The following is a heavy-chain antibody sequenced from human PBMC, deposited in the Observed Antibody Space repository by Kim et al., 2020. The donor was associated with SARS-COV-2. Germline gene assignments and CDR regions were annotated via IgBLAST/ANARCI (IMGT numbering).Heavy chain of an antibody. D-gene: IGHD6-19*01. V-gene: IGHV3-23*01. CDR1: GFTFSTFG. J-gene: IGHJ4*01. Sequence: GGSLRLSCAASGFTFSTFGMAWVHQAPGKGLEFVSIISYHGVDTFYADAVQGRFTISRDNSKNTLSLQMNSLRVDDTAVYFCAKGYTVAGKSHSFDYWG. CDR3: AKGYTVAGKSHSFDY. CDR2: ISYHGVDT.